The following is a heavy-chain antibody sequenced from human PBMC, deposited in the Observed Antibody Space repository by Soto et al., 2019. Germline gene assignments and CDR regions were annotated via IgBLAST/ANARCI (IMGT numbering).Heavy chain of an antibody. CDR1: GYTFTSYG. D-gene: IGHD2-15*01. V-gene: IGHV1-18*01. Sequence: ASVKVSCKASGYTFTSYGISWVRQAPGQRLEWMGWISVYNGNTNYSQNFQGRVTITRDTSASTAYMELSSLRSEDTAVYYCARFIGGAYGMDVWGQGTTVTVS. J-gene: IGHJ6*02. CDR2: ISVYNGNT. CDR3: ARFIGGAYGMDV.